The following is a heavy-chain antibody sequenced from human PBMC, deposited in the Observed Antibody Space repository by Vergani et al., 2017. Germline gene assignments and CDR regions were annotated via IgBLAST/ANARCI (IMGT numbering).Heavy chain of an antibody. D-gene: IGHD6-19*01. CDR2: IYHSGST. CDR3: ARARLYGVKQWLMVY. J-gene: IGHJ4*02. Sequence: QVQLQESGPGLVKPSETLSLTCAVSGYSISSGYYWGWIRQPPGKGLEWIGSIYHSGSTNYNPSLKSRVTISVDTSKNQFSLKLSSVTAADTAVYYCARARLYGVKQWLMVYWGQGTLVTVSS. CDR1: GYSISSGYY. V-gene: IGHV4-38-2*01.